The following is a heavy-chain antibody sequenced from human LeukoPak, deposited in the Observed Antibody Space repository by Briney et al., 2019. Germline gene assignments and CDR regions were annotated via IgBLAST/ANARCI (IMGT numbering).Heavy chain of an antibody. CDR3: AELGITMIGGV. Sequence: GRSLRLSCAASGFTLSSYEMNWVRQAPGEGLEWVSYISSSGSTIYYADSVKGRFTISRDNAKNSLYLQMNSLRAEDTAVYYCAELGITMIGGVWGKGTTVTISS. V-gene: IGHV3-48*03. CDR1: GFTLSSYE. J-gene: IGHJ6*04. D-gene: IGHD3-10*02. CDR2: ISSSGSTI.